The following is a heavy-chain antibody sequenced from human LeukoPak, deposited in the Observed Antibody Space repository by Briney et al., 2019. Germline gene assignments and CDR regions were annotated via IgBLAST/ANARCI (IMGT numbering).Heavy chain of an antibody. CDR3: ATGIPPSSGWYIDY. D-gene: IGHD6-19*01. CDR2: FDPEDGET. J-gene: IGHJ4*02. V-gene: IGHV1-24*01. Sequence: ALVKVSCKVSGYTLTELSMHWVRQAPGKGLEWMGGFDPEDGETIYAQKFQGRVTMTEDTSTDTAYMELSSLRSEDTAVYYCATGIPPSSGWYIDYWGQGTLVTVSS. CDR1: GYTLTELS.